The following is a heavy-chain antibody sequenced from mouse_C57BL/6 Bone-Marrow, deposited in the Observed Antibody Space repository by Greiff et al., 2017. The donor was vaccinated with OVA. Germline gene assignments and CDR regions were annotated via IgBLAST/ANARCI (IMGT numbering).Heavy chain of an antibody. CDR2: ISYSGST. V-gene: IGHV3-8*01. Sequence: DVQLQESGPGLAKPSQSLSLTCSVTGYSFTSDYWNWIRKFPGNKLEYMGDISYSGSTYYNPSLKSRISITRDTSKNQYYLQLNSVTTEDTATYYCAGLGTGGYGYFDVWGTGATVTVSS. J-gene: IGHJ1*03. CDR3: AGLGTGGYGYFDV. CDR1: GYSFTSDY. D-gene: IGHD2-14*01.